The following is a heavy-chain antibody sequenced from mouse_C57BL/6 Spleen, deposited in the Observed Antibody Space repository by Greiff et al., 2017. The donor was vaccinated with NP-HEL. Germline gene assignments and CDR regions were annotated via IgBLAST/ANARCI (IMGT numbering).Heavy chain of an antibody. J-gene: IGHJ2*01. CDR3: ARIPFITTVVATGGFDY. D-gene: IGHD1-1*01. CDR1: GYTFTGYW. V-gene: IGHV1-9*01. CDR2: ILPGSGST. Sequence: VKLVESGAELMKPGASVKLSCKATGYTFTGYWIEWVKQRPGHGLEWIGEILPGSGSTNYNEKFKGKATFTADTSSNTAYMQLSSLTTEDSAIYYCARIPFITTVVATGGFDYWGQGTTLTVSS.